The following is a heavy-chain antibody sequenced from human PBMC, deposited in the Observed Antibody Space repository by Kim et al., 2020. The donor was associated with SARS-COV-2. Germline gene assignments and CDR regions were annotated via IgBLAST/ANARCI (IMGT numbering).Heavy chain of an antibody. J-gene: IGHJ4*02. V-gene: IGHV3-11*05. CDR3: ARESHEYYFDY. CDR1: GFTFSDYC. Sequence: GGSLRLSCAASGFTFSDYCMSWIRQAPGKGLEWVSYISSSSSYTNYADSVKGRFTISRDNAKNSLYLQMNSLRAEDTAVYYCARESHEYYFDYWGQGTLVTVSS. CDR2: ISSSSSYT.